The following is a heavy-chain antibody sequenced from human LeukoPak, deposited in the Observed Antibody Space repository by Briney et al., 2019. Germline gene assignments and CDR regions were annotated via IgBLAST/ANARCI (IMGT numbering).Heavy chain of an antibody. J-gene: IGHJ6*03. CDR3: ARGAVGGYSGYQYYYYYMDV. V-gene: IGHV3-7*01. D-gene: IGHD5-12*01. Sequence: PGGSLRLSCAASGFTFSDYYMSWIRQAPGKGLEWVANIKQDGSEKYYVDSVKGRFTISRDNAKNSLYLQMNSLRAEDTAVYYCARGAVGGYSGYQYYYYYMDVWGKGTTVTVSS. CDR1: GFTFSDYY. CDR2: IKQDGSEK.